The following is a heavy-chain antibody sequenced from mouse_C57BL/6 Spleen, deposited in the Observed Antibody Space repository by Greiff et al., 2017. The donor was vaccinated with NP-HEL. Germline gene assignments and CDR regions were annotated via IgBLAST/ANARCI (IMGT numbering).Heavy chain of an antibody. Sequence: EVQLQQSGPELVKPGASVKISCKASGYTFTDYYMNWVKQSHGKSLEWIGDINPNNGGTSYNQKFKGKATLTVDKSSSTAYMELRSLTSEDSAVYYCASPLGVGYFDYWGQGTTLTVSS. CDR3: ASPLGVGYFDY. CDR2: INPNNGGT. CDR1: GYTFTDYY. V-gene: IGHV1-26*01. D-gene: IGHD4-1*01. J-gene: IGHJ2*01.